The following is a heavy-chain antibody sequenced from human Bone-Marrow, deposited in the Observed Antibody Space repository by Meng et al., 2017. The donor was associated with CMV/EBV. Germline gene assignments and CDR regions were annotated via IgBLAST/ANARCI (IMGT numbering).Heavy chain of an antibody. J-gene: IGHJ6*02. CDR2: ISSSGSTI. CDR1: GFTLSDYY. Sequence: GGSLRPSCAASGFTLSDYYMSWIRQAPGKGLEWVSYISSSGSTIYYADSVKGRFTISRDNAKNSLYLQMNSLRAEDTAVYYCARSVKYYYYGMDVWGQGSTVTVSS. CDR3: ARSVKYYYYGMDV. V-gene: IGHV3-11*04.